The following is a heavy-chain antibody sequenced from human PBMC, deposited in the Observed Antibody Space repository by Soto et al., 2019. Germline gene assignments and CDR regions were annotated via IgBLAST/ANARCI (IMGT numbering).Heavy chain of an antibody. J-gene: IGHJ3*02. CDR3: ARMVVAATHHDAFDI. Sequence: GGSLRLSCAASGFTFDDYGMSWVRQAPGKGLEWVSGINWNGGSTGYADSVKGRFTISRDNAKNSLYLQMNSLRAEDTALYYCARMVVAATHHDAFDIWGQGTMVTVSS. V-gene: IGHV3-20*04. CDR2: INWNGGST. CDR1: GFTFDDYG. D-gene: IGHD2-15*01.